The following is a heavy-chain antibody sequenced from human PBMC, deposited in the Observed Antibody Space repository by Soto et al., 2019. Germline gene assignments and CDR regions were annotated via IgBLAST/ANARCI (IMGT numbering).Heavy chain of an antibody. J-gene: IGHJ6*02. V-gene: IGHV5-10-1*01. CDR1: GYSFTSYW. D-gene: IGHD2-2*01. CDR3: ARHEGYGSSTNCKDNGLDG. Sequence: GESLKISCKGSGYSFTSYWISWVRQMPGKGLEWMGRIDPRDSYTSYSPSFQGHVTISADKSISTAYLQWGSLKASDTAIYYCARHEGYGSSTNCKDNGLDGWGQGTTVTVSS. CDR2: IDPRDSYT.